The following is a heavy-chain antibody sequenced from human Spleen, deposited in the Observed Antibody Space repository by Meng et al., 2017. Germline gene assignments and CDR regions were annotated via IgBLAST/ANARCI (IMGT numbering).Heavy chain of an antibody. CDR2: IYDSAIS. V-gene: IGHV4-61*01. CDR1: GGSVSSGNFY. CDR3: ARSYYGSTDAFDI. J-gene: IGHJ3*02. D-gene: IGHD3-10*01. Sequence: SETLSLTCTVSGGSVSSGNFYWNWIRQSPAKGLEWIGYIYDSAISYYNPSFKSRVTISLDTSKNQFSLKLSSVTAADTAVYYCARSYYGSTDAFDIWGQGTMVTVSS.